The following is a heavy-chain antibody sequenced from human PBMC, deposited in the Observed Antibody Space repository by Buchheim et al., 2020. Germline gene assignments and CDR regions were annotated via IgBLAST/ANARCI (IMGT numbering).Heavy chain of an antibody. CDR1: GFTFSSYG. D-gene: IGHD3-10*01. CDR2: ISYDGSNK. V-gene: IGHV3-30*18. Sequence: QVQLVESGGGVVQPGRSLRLSCAASGFTFSSYGMHWVRQAPGKGLEWVAVISYDGSNKYYADSVKGRFTISRDNSKNTLYLQMNSLRAEDTAVYHCAKDRGYYGWENWGQGTL. CDR3: AKDRGYYGWEN. J-gene: IGHJ4*02.